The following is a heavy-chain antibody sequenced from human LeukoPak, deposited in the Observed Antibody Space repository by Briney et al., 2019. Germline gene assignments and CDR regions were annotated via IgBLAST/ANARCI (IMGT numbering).Heavy chain of an antibody. Sequence: GGSLRLSCAASGFTFSSYEMNWFRQAPGKGLEWVSYISSGGNTIYYADSVKGRFTISRDNSKNTLYLQMNSLRAEDTAVYYCALIGGYDYVWGSYRYAADYWGQGTLVTVSS. CDR2: ISSGGNTI. CDR3: ALIGGYDYVWGSYRYAADY. V-gene: IGHV3-48*03. D-gene: IGHD3-16*02. CDR1: GFTFSSYE. J-gene: IGHJ4*02.